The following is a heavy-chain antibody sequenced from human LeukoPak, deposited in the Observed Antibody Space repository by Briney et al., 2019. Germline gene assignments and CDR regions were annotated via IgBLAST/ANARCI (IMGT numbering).Heavy chain of an antibody. D-gene: IGHD5-12*01. J-gene: IGHJ4*02. V-gene: IGHV3-30*18. Sequence: PGGSLRLSCAASGFTFSSHAMHWVRQAPGKGLEWVAVISYDGGDSVYAESVKGRFTISRDNSKNTLYLQMNSLRTEDTAVYYCAKDGATMGYYFDYWRQGTLVTVSS. CDR1: GFTFSSHA. CDR2: ISYDGGDS. CDR3: AKDGATMGYYFDY.